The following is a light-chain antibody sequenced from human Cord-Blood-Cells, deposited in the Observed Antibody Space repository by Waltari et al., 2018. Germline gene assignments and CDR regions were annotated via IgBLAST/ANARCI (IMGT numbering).Light chain of an antibody. CDR2: GAS. V-gene: IGKV3-15*01. Sequence: EIVMTQSPATLSVSQGERATLSCRASQSVSSNLAWYQQKPGQAPRLLIYGASTRATGIPASFSGSGYGTEFTLTISSLQSEDFAVYYCQQYNNWPPLTFGGGTKVEIK. CDR3: QQYNNWPPLT. CDR1: QSVSSN. J-gene: IGKJ4*01.